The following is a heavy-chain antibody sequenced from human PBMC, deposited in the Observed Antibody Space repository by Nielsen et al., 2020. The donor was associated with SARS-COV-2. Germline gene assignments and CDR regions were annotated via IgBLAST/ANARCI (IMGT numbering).Heavy chain of an antibody. V-gene: IGHV4-34*01. D-gene: IGHD2-15*01. CDR1: GGSFSGYY. J-gene: IGHJ4*02. CDR3: ARGYPLAANQGVYYFDY. Sequence: SETLSLTFAVYGGSFSGYYWSWIRQPPGKGLEWIGEINHSGSTNYNPSLKSRVTISVDTSKNQFSLKLSSVTAADTAVYYCARGYPLAANQGVYYFDYWGQGTLVTVSS. CDR2: INHSGST.